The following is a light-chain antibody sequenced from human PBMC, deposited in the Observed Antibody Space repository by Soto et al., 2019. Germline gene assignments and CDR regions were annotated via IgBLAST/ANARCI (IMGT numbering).Light chain of an antibody. CDR3: QQYVSSPLS. CDR1: QSVSSSY. Sequence: EIVLTQSPGTLSLSPGERATLSCRASQSVSSSYLAWYQHKPGQAPRLLIYGASSRATGIPDRFSGSGSGTDFPHTVSRLEPEDVPVYYCQQYVSSPLSLGQGTKLELK. V-gene: IGKV3-20*01. J-gene: IGKJ2*01. CDR2: GAS.